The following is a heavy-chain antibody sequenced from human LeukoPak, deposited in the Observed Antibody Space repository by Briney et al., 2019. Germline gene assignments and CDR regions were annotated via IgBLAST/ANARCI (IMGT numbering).Heavy chain of an antibody. CDR3: AREGQYDFWSGLKWFDA. CDR1: GITFRTSW. Sequence: GWALRLSCAASGITFRTSWMSWVLQAPGKGLEWVASIKHDGSEKYFVDSVKGRFTISRDNANNSVYLQLSSLRVEDTAMYYCAREGQYDFWSGLKWFDAWGQGIPVFVSS. J-gene: IGHJ5*02. CDR2: IKHDGSEK. D-gene: IGHD3-3*01. V-gene: IGHV3-7*01.